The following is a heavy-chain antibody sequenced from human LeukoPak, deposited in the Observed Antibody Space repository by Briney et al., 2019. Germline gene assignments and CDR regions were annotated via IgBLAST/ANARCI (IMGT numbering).Heavy chain of an antibody. J-gene: IGHJ4*02. CDR2: INHSGTA. CDR3: ARNTVTAPAVFDY. V-gene: IGHV4-34*01. D-gene: IGHD4-17*01. CDR1: GGSFSGYY. Sequence: SETLSLTCAVYGGSFSGYYWSWIRQPPGKGLEWIGEINHSGTANSNPSLKRRVTISVEKSKKQFSLKLSSVTAADTAVYYCARNTVTAPAVFDYWGQGTLVTVSS.